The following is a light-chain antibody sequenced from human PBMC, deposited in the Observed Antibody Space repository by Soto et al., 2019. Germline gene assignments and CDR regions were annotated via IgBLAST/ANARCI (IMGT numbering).Light chain of an antibody. J-gene: IGLJ1*01. V-gene: IGLV2-14*01. CDR3: GSYTGSIYV. CDR2: EVS. CDR1: SSDVGGYKF. Sequence: QSALTQPASVSGSPGQSITISCTGTSSDVGGYKFVSWYQQHPGKAPKLMIYEVSNRPSGVSSRFSGSKSGNTASLTISGLQAEDEADYYCGSYTGSIYVFGPATKVTVL.